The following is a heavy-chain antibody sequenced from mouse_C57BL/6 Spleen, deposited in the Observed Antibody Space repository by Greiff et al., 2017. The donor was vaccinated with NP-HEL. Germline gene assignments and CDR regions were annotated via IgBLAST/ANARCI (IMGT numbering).Heavy chain of an antibody. J-gene: IGHJ1*03. Sequence: QVTLKVCGPGILQPSQTLSLTCSFSGFSLSTFGMGVGWIRQPSGKGLEWLAHIWWDDDKYYNPALKSRLTISKDTSKNQVFLKIANVDTADTATYYCARRRNYYGSSYGYFDVWGTGTTVTVSS. CDR2: IWWDDDK. CDR1: GFSLSTFGMG. V-gene: IGHV8-8*01. CDR3: ARRRNYYGSSYGYFDV. D-gene: IGHD1-1*01.